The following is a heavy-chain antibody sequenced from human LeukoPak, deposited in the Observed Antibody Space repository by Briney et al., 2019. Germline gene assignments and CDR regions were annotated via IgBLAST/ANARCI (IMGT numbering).Heavy chain of an antibody. D-gene: IGHD3-3*01. J-gene: IGHJ4*02. CDR2: INSDGSTT. Sequence: GGSLRLSCVASGFTLSSYWMHWVRQAPGKGLVWVSRINSDGSTTIYADSVKGRFTMSRDNAKNTLYLQMNSLRAEDMAVYYCVRDIYIRRDSWYDVRSFDTWGQGTLVTVSS. CDR3: VRDIYIRRDSWYDVRSFDT. V-gene: IGHV3-74*01. CDR1: GFTLSSYW.